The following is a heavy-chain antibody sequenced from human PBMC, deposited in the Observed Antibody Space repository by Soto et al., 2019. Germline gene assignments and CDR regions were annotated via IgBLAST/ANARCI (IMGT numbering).Heavy chain of an antibody. CDR3: ARAEGYSSSSIPLGAFDI. V-gene: IGHV1-69*01. D-gene: IGHD6-6*01. Sequence: KVSCKASGGTFSSYAISWVRQAPGQGLEWMGGIIPIFGTANYAQKFQGRVTITADESTSTAYMELSSLRSEDTAVYYCARAEGYSSSSIPLGAFDIWGQGTMVTVSS. J-gene: IGHJ3*02. CDR2: IIPIFGTA. CDR1: GGTFSSYA.